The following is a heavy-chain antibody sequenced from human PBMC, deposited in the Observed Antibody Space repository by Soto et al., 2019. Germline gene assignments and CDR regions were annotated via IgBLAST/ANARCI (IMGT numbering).Heavy chain of an antibody. CDR2: LRYSGTT. Sequence: SETLSLTCSVSGASISSNLYYWVWIRQTPGKGLEWIGSLRYSGTTHYNPSLKSRVTISIDTSKNQFSLKLSSVTAADTAVYYCARAGTATLSDYWGQGTLVTVS. V-gene: IGHV4-39*07. CDR1: GASISSNLYY. J-gene: IGHJ4*02. D-gene: IGHD2-15*01. CDR3: ARAGTATLSDY.